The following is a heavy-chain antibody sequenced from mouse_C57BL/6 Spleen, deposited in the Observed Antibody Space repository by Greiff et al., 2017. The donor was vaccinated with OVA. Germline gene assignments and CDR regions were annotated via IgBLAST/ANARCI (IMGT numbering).Heavy chain of an antibody. CDR1: GFTFTDYY. Sequence: EVQRVESGGGLVQPGGSLSLSCAASGFTFTDYYMSWVRQPPGKALEWLGFIRNKANGYTTEYSASVKGRFTISRDNSQSILYLQMNALRAEDSATYYCAREGNFAYWGQGTLVTVSA. D-gene: IGHD2-1*01. J-gene: IGHJ3*01. CDR3: AREGNFAY. CDR2: IRNKANGYTT. V-gene: IGHV7-3*01.